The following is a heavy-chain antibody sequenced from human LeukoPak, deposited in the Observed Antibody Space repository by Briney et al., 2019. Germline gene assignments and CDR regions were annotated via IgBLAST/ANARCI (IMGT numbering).Heavy chain of an antibody. J-gene: IGHJ1*01. Sequence: GGSLRLSCTASGLTLSNYWMIWVRQAPGKGLQWVAKIKQDGSEKYYVDSVKGRFTISRDNAENSLYLQMNSLRAEDTAVYYCARDYSSGPPKSSQHWGRGTLVTVSS. CDR2: IKQDGSEK. CDR3: ARDYSSGPPKSSQH. V-gene: IGHV3-7*03. CDR1: GLTLSNYW. D-gene: IGHD6-25*01.